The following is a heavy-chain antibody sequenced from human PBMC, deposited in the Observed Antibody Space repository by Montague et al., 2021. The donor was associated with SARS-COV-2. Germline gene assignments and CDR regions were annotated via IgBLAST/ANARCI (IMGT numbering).Heavy chain of an antibody. CDR3: ARGDVVVVAANDYYYGMNV. D-gene: IGHD2-15*01. CDR1: GGSISSYY. J-gene: IGHJ6*02. Sequence: SETLSLTCTVSGGSISSYYWSWIRQPPGKGLEWIGYIYYSGSTNYNPSLKSRVTISVDTSKNQFFLKLSSVTAADTAVYYCARGDVVVVAANDYYYGMNVWGQGTTVTVSS. V-gene: IGHV4-59*01. CDR2: IYYSGST.